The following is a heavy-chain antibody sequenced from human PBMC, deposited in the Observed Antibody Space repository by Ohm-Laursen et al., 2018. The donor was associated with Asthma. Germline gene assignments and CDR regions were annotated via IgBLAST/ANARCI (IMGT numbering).Heavy chain of an antibody. CDR1: GFTFSLYA. Sequence: SLRLSCAASGFTFSLYAINWVRQAPGKGLEWVSYISSDSVTIYYADSVKGRFTISRDNAKHSLYLQMTSLRAEDTAVYYCARDQPGIVMSFAFDIWGQGTMVTVSS. CDR3: ARDQPGIVMSFAFDI. V-gene: IGHV3-48*01. D-gene: IGHD2-21*01. J-gene: IGHJ3*02. CDR2: ISSDSVTI.